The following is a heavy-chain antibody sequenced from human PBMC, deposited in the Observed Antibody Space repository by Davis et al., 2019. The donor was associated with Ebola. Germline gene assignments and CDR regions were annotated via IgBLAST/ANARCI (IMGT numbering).Heavy chain of an antibody. CDR3: ARDAFSLSRYDTEDH. CDR2: ISGSATST. J-gene: IGHJ4*02. Sequence: GGSLRLSCAASGFTFYRYEMNWVRQAPGKGLEWVSYISGSATSTFYADSVKGRFTISRDNARDSLYLQMDSLRVEDTAIYYCARDAFSLSRYDTEDHWGQGTLVTVPS. D-gene: IGHD3-9*01. V-gene: IGHV3-48*03. CDR1: GFTFYRYE.